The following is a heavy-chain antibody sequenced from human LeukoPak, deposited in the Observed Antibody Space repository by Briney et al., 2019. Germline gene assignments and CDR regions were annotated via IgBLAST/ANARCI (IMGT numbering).Heavy chain of an antibody. CDR3: ASNVDTAMVTRAFDI. CDR1: GGTFSSYA. V-gene: IGHV1-69*06. J-gene: IGHJ3*02. Sequence: SVKVSCKASGGTFSSYAISWVRQAPGQGLEWMGGIIPIFGTANYAQKFQGRVTITADKSTSTAYMELSSLRSEDTAVYYCASNVDTAMVTRAFDIWGQGTMVTVSS. D-gene: IGHD5-18*01. CDR2: IIPIFGTA.